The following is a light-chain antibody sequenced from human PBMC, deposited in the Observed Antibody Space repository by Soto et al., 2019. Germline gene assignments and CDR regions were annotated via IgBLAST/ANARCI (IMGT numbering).Light chain of an antibody. J-gene: IGKJ5*01. Sequence: EIVLTQSPGTLSLSPGERATLSCTASQSVTSTYLGWYQQKPGQAPSLLIYGASSRATGIPDRFSGSGSGIDLTLTISRLDPEDFSVYYCQQYVSPPITFGHGTRLEIK. CDR1: QSVTSTY. CDR2: GAS. V-gene: IGKV3-20*01. CDR3: QQYVSPPIT.